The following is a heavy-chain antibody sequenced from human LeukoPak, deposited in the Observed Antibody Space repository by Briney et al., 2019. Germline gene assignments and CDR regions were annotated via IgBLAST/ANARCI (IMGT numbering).Heavy chain of an antibody. Sequence: PGRSLRLSCAASGFTFDDYAMHWVRQAPGKGLEWVSGISWNSGSIGYADSVKGRFTISRDNAKNSLYLQINSLRAEDTALYYCAKDKGQRGLNCFDPWGQGTLVTVSS. CDR2: ISWNSGSI. CDR1: GFTFDDYA. CDR3: AKDKGQRGLNCFDP. V-gene: IGHV3-9*01. J-gene: IGHJ5*02. D-gene: IGHD1-1*01.